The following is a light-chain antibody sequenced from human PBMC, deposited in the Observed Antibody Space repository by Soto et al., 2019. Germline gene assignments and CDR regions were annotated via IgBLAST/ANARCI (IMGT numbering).Light chain of an antibody. Sequence: QSALTQPASVSGSPGQSITISCTGTSSDVGGYNYVSWYQQHPGKAPKLMIYEVSNWPSGVSNRFSGSKSGNTASLTISGLQAEDEADYYCSSYTSSSTYVVFGGGTKLTV. CDR1: SSDVGGYNY. J-gene: IGLJ2*01. CDR3: SSYTSSSTYVV. CDR2: EVS. V-gene: IGLV2-14*01.